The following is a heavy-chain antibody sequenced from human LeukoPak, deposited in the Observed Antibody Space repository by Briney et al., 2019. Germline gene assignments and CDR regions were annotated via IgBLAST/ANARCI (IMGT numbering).Heavy chain of an antibody. J-gene: IGHJ4*02. V-gene: IGHV4-59*12. CDR1: GGSISSYY. Sequence: SETLSLTCTVSGGSISSYYWSWIRQPPGKGLEWIGYIYYSGSTNYNPSLKSRVTISVDTSKNQFSLKLSSVTAADTAVYYCAREGTGWSKDFDYWGQGTLVTVSS. CDR2: IYYSGST. D-gene: IGHD6-19*01. CDR3: AREGTGWSKDFDY.